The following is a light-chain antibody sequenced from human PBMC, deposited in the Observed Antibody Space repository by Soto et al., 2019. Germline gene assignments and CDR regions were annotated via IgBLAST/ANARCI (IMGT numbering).Light chain of an antibody. CDR1: QDMNSY. Sequence: DIQLTQSPSFLSASVGDRVTISCQASQDMNSYLAWYQQYPGKAPKLLIYAASTLHSAVPSRFSGGGSGTEFTLTISSLQPEDFATYFCQQLHIYPRTFGQGTKVE. CDR3: QQLHIYPRT. J-gene: IGKJ1*01. V-gene: IGKV1-9*01. CDR2: AAS.